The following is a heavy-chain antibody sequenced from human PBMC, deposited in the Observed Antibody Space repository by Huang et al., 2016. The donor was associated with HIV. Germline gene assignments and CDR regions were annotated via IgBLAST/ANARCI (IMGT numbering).Heavy chain of an antibody. V-gene: IGHV1-2*02. CDR1: GYTFTGYY. CDR3: ARGTGSSWYIGWFDP. Sequence: QVQLVQSGAEVKKPGASVKVSCKASGYTFTGYYMHWVRQAPGQGLEGMGLINPNSGGTNYAQKFQGRVTMTRDTSISTAYMELSRLRSDDTAVYYCARGTGSSWYIGWFDPWGQGTLVTVSS. CDR2: INPNSGGT. J-gene: IGHJ5*02. D-gene: IGHD6-13*01.